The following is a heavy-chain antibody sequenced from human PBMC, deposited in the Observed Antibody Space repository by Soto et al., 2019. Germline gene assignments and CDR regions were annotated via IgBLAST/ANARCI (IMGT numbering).Heavy chain of an antibody. CDR1: DSPISSYY. CDR2: IYNSGST. J-gene: IGHJ3*02. D-gene: IGHD7-27*01. CDR3: ARLWGLDAFDI. V-gene: IGHV4-59*08. Sequence: SENTYLTCTIPDSPISSYYWSWIRQPPGKGLGWIGYIYNSGSTNYSPSLKSRVTTSVDTSKNQFSLKLSSVTAADTAVYYCARLWGLDAFDIWGQGTMVT.